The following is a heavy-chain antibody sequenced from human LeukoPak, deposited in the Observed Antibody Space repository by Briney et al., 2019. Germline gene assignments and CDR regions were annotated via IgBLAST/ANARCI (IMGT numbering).Heavy chain of an antibody. CDR2: IYHSGST. Sequence: TSETLSLTCTVSGGSISSYYWSWIRQPPGKGLEWIGSIYHSGSTYYNPSLKSRVTISVDTSKNQFSLKLSSVTAADTAVYYCARTTSYDFWSGYSSERAFDIWGQGTMVTVSS. CDR3: ARTTSYDFWSGYSSERAFDI. J-gene: IGHJ3*02. V-gene: IGHV4-59*08. CDR1: GGSISSYY. D-gene: IGHD3-3*01.